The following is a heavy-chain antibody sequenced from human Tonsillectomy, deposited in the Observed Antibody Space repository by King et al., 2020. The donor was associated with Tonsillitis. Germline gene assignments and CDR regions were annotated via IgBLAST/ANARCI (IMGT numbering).Heavy chain of an antibody. CDR3: TRDRDDYIFDY. V-gene: IGHV3-33*05. Sequence: VQLVESGGGVVQPGRSLRLSCAASGFTFSSYGMHWVRQAPGKGLEWVAVISYDGSNKYYADSVKGRFTISRDNSKNTLYLQMNSLRAEVTAVYYCTRDRDDYIFDYWGQGKLVTVSS. J-gene: IGHJ4*02. CDR1: GFTFSSYG. D-gene: IGHD4/OR15-4a*01. CDR2: ISYDGSNK.